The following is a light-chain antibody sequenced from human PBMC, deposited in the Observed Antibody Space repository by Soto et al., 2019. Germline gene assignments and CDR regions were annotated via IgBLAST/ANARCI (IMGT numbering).Light chain of an antibody. CDR3: CSYAGTRTSWV. Sequence: QSALTQPASVSGFLGQSITMSCTGSSSDVGTFNLVSWFQQHPGKAPKLLSFEGTKRPSGVSDRFSGSKSGNTASLTIYGLQAEDEADYHCCSYAGTRTSWVFGTGTKLTVL. V-gene: IGLV2-23*01. CDR2: EGT. CDR1: SSDVGTFNL. J-gene: IGLJ1*01.